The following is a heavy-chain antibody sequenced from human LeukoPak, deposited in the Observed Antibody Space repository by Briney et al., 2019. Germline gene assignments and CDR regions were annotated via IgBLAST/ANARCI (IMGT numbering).Heavy chain of an antibody. J-gene: IGHJ4*02. CDR3: ARGQGTVTTH. D-gene: IGHD4-17*01. CDR1: GGSFSGYY. Sequence: PSETLSLTCTVSGGSFSGYYCTWIRQPPGKGLEWIGEINHSGRANYNPSLKSRVTISLDTSKNQFSLKLSSVTAADTAVYYCARGQGTVTTHWGQGTLVTVSS. CDR2: INHSGRA. V-gene: IGHV4-34*01.